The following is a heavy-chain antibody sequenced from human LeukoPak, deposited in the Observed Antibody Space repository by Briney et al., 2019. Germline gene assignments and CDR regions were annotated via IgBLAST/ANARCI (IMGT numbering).Heavy chain of an antibody. D-gene: IGHD3-10*01. CDR2: INQDGSEK. CDR3: ARNMVRGVIRGNWFDP. J-gene: IGHJ5*02. Sequence: GGSLRLSCAASGFTFSSYWMSWVRQAPGKGLEWVANINQDGSEKYYVDSVKGRFTISRDNAKNSLYLQMNSLRAEDTAVYYCARNMVRGVIRGNWFDPWGQGTLVTVSS. CDR1: GFTFSSYW. V-gene: IGHV3-7*01.